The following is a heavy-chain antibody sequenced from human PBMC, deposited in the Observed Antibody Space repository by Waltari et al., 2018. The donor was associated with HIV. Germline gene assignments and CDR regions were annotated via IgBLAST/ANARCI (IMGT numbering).Heavy chain of an antibody. CDR2: VHYSGST. CDR3: ATGGWDDAFDY. V-gene: IGHV4-59*11. D-gene: IGHD1-1*01. CDR1: GASISSHS. J-gene: IGHJ4*02. Sequence: QVQLQESGPRLVKPSETLSLICSVSGASISSHSWSWIRQSPGKGLEWIGYVHYSGSTSANPSLKSRVTISLDTSKNQFSLRLNSMTPADTAVYYCATGGWDDAFDYWGQGTLVTVSS.